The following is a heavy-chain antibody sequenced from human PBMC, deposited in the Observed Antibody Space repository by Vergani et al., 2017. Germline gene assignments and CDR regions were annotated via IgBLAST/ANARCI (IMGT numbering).Heavy chain of an antibody. D-gene: IGHD6-19*01. CDR1: GFSPSTSGMR. CDR3: ARIGYSSGWYFDC. CDR2: IDWDDDK. Sequence: QVTLKESGPALVKPTQTLTLTCTFSGFSPSTSGMRVSWTRQPPGKALEWLALIDWDDDKSYSTSLKTRLTISKDTSKNHVVLTMTNMDPGDTATYYCARIGYSSGWYFDCWNQGTLVTVSS. J-gene: IGHJ4*02. V-gene: IGHV2-70*04.